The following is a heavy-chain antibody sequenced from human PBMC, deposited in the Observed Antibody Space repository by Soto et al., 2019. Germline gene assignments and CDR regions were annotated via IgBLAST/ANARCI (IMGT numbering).Heavy chain of an antibody. J-gene: IGHJ4*01. Sequence: GASVKVSCKASGYTFTSYSIHWVRQVPGQRLEWLGWINAGNGNTKFSQRFQGRVTFTRNTFARTAYMELSGLRSEDTAVYYCSRSEGAHVNFDFWG. D-gene: IGHD3-10*02. V-gene: IGHV1-3*01. CDR1: GYTFTSYS. CDR2: INAGNGNT. CDR3: SRSEGAHVNFDF.